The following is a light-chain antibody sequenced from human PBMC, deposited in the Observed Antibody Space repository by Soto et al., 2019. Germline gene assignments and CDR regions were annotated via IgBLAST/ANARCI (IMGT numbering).Light chain of an antibody. CDR1: QSVSSSY. CDR3: QQYGSSRT. J-gene: IGKJ1*01. Sequence: EIVLTQSPGTLSLSPGERATLSCRASQSVSSSYLAWYQQKPGQAPRLLIYGASSRATGIPDRFSGSGSGTDFTLTISRLEPEHFAVYYCQQYGSSRTFGQGTKVEIK. CDR2: GAS. V-gene: IGKV3-20*01.